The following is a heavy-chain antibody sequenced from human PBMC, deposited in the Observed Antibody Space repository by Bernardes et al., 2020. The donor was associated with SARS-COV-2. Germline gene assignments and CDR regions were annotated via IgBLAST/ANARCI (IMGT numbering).Heavy chain of an antibody. V-gene: IGHV4-59*01. CDR2: IYYSGST. Sequence: SETLSLTCTVSGGSISSYYWSWIRQPPGKGLEWIGYIYYSGSTNYNPSLKSRVTISVDTSKNQFSLKLSSVTAADTAVYYCATCNWNWGGAFDIWGQGTMVTVSS. CDR1: GGSISSYY. CDR3: ATCNWNWGGAFDI. D-gene: IGHD1-7*01. J-gene: IGHJ3*02.